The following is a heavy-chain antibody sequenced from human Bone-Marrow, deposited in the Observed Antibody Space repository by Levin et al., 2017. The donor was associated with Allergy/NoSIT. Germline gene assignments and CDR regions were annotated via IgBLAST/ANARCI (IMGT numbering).Heavy chain of an antibody. Sequence: GGSLRLSCAASGFTFSGSAMHWVRQASGKGLEWVGRIRSKPNSYATAYAASVKGRFIISRDDSENTAYLQMNSLKTEDTAIYYCTSGECSGGSCYFNDAFHIWGQGTMVTVSS. D-gene: IGHD2-15*01. V-gene: IGHV3-73*01. CDR3: TSGECSGGSCYFNDAFHI. J-gene: IGHJ3*02. CDR2: IRSKPNSYAT. CDR1: GFTFSGSA.